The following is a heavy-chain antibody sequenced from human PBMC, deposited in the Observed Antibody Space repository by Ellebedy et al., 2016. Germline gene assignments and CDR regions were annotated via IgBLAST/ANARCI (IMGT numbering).Heavy chain of an antibody. CDR1: GFTFTSYS. J-gene: IGHJ4*02. Sequence: GGSLRLXXAVSGFTFTSYSMKWVRQTPGKGLEWVSYISSSSSTIYYADSVKGRFTISRDNAKNSLYLQMNSLRDEDTAVYYCVTQRGDYWGQGTLVIVSS. CDR2: ISSSSSTI. V-gene: IGHV3-48*02. CDR3: VTQRGDY.